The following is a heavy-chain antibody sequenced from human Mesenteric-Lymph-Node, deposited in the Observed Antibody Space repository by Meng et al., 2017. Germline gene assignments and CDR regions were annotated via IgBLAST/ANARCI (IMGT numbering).Heavy chain of an antibody. D-gene: IGHD1-14*01. J-gene: IGHJ5*02. V-gene: IGHV4-39*01. CDR1: GGSIRTATFY. Sequence: QLQLQESGPGPVKPSESLSHTRTVSGGSIRTATFYWGWIRQPPGKGLEWIANIYYNGDTYYNPSLRSRVTMSIDTSKNQFSLNVISVTATDTAVYYCARASRTFDNWFDPWGQGTLVTVSS. CDR3: ARASRTFDNWFDP. CDR2: IYYNGDT.